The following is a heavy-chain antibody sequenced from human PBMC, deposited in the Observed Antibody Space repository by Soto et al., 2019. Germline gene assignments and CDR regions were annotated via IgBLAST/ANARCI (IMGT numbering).Heavy chain of an antibody. J-gene: IGHJ4*02. CDR3: AKRAYGSDFDY. D-gene: IGHD3-10*01. CDR1: GFNFSSYA. CDR2: ISGSGDSK. V-gene: IGHV3-23*01. Sequence: EVQLFESGGGLVQPGGSLRLSCAASGFNFSSYAISWVRQAPGKGLLWVSVISGSGDSKYYADSVKGRFTISRDNSKNTLYLQLNSLRVEDTAVYYCAKRAYGSDFDYWGQGTLVTVSS.